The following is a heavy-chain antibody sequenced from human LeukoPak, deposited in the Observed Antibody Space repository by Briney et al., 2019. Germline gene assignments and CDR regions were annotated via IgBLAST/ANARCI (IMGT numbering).Heavy chain of an antibody. J-gene: IGHJ5*02. Sequence: PGGSLRLSCAASGFTFSSDWMHWVRQAPGKGLVWVSRINSDGSSTSYADSVKGRFTISRDNAKNTLYLQMNSLRAEDTAVYYCARDPRGYNWFDPWGQGTLVTVSS. CDR2: INSDGSST. CDR1: GFTFSSDW. D-gene: IGHD5-12*01. V-gene: IGHV3-74*01. CDR3: ARDPRGYNWFDP.